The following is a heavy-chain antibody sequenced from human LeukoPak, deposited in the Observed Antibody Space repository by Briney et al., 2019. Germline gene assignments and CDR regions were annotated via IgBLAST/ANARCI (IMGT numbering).Heavy chain of an antibody. CDR1: GDSISTYY. D-gene: IGHD4-23*01. V-gene: IGHV4-59*08. J-gene: IGHJ4*02. Sequence: SETLSLTCTVSGDSISTYYWSWIRQPPGKGLEWIGYIYYTGSTNYNPSLKSRVTISVDTSKNQFSLKLSSVTAADTAVYYCARSYGGNPDYWGQGALVTVSS. CDR2: IYYTGST. CDR3: ARSYGGNPDY.